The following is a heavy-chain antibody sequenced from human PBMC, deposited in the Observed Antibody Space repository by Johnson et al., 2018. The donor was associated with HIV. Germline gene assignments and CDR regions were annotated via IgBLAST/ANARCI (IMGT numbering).Heavy chain of an antibody. CDR1: AFTFDDYV. Sequence: VQLVESGAGLVQPGGSLRLSCAASAFTFDDYVMHWVRQGPGKGLEWVSLISWDGGTTYYADSVRGRFTISRDNRKNSLYLQLNSLRAEDTALYYCAKGSPYTSSLLDALDIWGQGTMVTVSS. CDR2: ISWDGGTT. CDR3: AKGSPYTSSLLDALDI. D-gene: IGHD6-13*01. V-gene: IGHV3-43D*03. J-gene: IGHJ3*02.